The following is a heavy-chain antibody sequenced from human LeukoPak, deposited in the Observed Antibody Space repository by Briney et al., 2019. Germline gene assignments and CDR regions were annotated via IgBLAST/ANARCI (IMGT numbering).Heavy chain of an antibody. CDR2: IYYNGKA. CDR3: AKFGADYDMYV. CDR1: GGSISGYY. V-gene: IGHV4-59*01. Sequence: PSETLSFTCTVSGGSISGYYWTWIRQPPGKGLEWIGQIYYNGKADYNPSLESRITISVDTSKNKISLKLNSVTAADTAIYYCAKFGADYDMYVWGQGITVAVS. D-gene: IGHD3-16*01. J-gene: IGHJ6*02.